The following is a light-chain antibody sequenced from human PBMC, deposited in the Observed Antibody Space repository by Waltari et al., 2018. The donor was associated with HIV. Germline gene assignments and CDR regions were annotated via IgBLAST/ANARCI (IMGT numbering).Light chain of an antibody. V-gene: IGLV1-47*01. J-gene: IGLJ3*02. CDR1: SSNIGSNY. CDR2: RNN. Sequence: QSVLTQPPSASGTPGQRVTISCSGSSSNIGSNYGYWYQQLPGTAPKLLIYRNNQRPYGVPDGFSGSKSGSAASLAISGLRSEDEADYYCAAWDDSLSGLVFGGGTKVTVL. CDR3: AAWDDSLSGLV.